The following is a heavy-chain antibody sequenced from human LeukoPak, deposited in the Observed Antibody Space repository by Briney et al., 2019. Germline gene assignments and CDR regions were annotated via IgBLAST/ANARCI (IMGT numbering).Heavy chain of an antibody. CDR1: GYTFTNYG. CDR3: ARGLDLGSRGYYYFDYHYYYMDV. J-gene: IGHJ6*03. D-gene: IGHD3-22*01. V-gene: IGHV1-18*01. Sequence: AAGTLSCKASGYTFTNYGITWVRQAPGQGLEWMGLISASSSATHYAQKLQGRVAMTTDTSTRTVYMELRSLRHDDTAVYYCARGLDLGSRGYYYFDYHYYYMDVWGKGTTVA. CDR2: ISASSSAT.